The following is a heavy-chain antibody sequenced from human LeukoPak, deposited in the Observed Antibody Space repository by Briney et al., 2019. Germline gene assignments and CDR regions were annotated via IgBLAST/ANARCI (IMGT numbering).Heavy chain of an antibody. CDR1: GFAFSSAW. V-gene: IGHV3-15*01. CDR2: IQAKGNGETT. J-gene: IGHJ4*02. CDR3: AKGTKLAVAANNCFDY. Sequence: GGSLRLSCVASGFAFSSAWMNWVRQGPGKGLEWVGRIQAKGNGETTDYAAPVKGRFTISRDDSRNTLYLQMNSLRAEDTAVYYCAKGTKLAVAANNCFDYWGQGTLLTVSS. D-gene: IGHD2-15*01.